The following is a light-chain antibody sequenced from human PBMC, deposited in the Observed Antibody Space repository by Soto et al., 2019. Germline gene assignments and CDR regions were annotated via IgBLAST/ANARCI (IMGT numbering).Light chain of an antibody. CDR2: DVS. Sequence: EIVMTQSPATLSVSPGERATLSCRASQRIVSNYLAWYQQNPGQAPRLLIYDVSNRATGIPARFSGSGSGTDFTLTISSLEPEDFAVYYCQQRDYWQVTFGQGTRREIK. V-gene: IGKV3D-11*02. CDR3: QQRDYWQVT. CDR1: QRIVSNY. J-gene: IGKJ5*01.